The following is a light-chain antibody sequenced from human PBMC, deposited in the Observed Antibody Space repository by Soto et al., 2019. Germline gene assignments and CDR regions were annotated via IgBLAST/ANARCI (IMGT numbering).Light chain of an antibody. CDR1: STDVGGYNY. V-gene: IGLV2-14*01. Sequence: QSVLAQPSSVSGSPGQSITISCTGTSTDVGGYNYVSWYQHHSGKAPKLLIYEVTNRPSGISDRFSGSKSVNTASLTISGLQAEDESDYYCGSYSSTDTPFVFGTGTSSPS. CDR2: EVT. CDR3: GSYSSTDTPFV. J-gene: IGLJ1*01.